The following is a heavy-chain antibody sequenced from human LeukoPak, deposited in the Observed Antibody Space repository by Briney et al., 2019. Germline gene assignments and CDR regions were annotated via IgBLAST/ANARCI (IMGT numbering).Heavy chain of an antibody. D-gene: IGHD1-1*01. Sequence: GGSLRLSCAASGFTFSSYSMNWVRQAPGKGLEWVSYISSRSSTIYYADSVKGRFTISRDNAKNSLYLQMNSLRAEDTALYYCAREVLIDSYFYYMDVWGKGTTVTVSS. CDR1: GFTFSSYS. CDR2: ISSRSSTI. V-gene: IGHV3-48*04. CDR3: AREVLIDSYFYYMDV. J-gene: IGHJ6*03.